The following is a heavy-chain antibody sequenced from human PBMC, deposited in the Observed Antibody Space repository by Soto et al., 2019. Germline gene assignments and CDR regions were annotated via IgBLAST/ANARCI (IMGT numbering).Heavy chain of an antibody. CDR3: ARGGTVVNGFDY. J-gene: IGHJ4*02. V-gene: IGHV4-61*08. CDR2: IYYSGTT. Sequence: SETLSLTCTVSGGSISSGDYYWSWIRQPPGMGLEWIGYIYYSGTTNYNPSLKSRVTISVDTSKNQFSLQLSSVTPADTAVYYCARGGTVVNGFDYWGQGTLVTVSS. D-gene: IGHD2-15*01. CDR1: GGSISSGDYY.